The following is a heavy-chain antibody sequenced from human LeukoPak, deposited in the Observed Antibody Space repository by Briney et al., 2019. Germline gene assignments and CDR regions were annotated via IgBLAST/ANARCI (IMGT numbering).Heavy chain of an antibody. CDR2: MNPNSGNT. CDR3: ARAGYDILTRYYYYMDV. D-gene: IGHD3-9*01. CDR1: GYTSTGYY. J-gene: IGHJ6*03. Sequence: GASVKVSCKASGYTSTGYYMHWVRQAPGQGLEWMGWMNPNSGNTGYAQKFQGRVTITRNTSISTAYMELSSLRSEDTAVYYCARAGYDILTRYYYYMDVWGKGTTVTVSS. V-gene: IGHV1-8*03.